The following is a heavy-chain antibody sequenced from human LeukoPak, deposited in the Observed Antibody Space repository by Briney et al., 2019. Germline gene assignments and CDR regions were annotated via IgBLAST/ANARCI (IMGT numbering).Heavy chain of an antibody. V-gene: IGHV3-33*06. CDR2: IWYDGSNK. J-gene: IGHJ5*02. Sequence: GGSLRLSCVASGFTFRNYGMHWVRQAPGKGLEWVAVIWYDGSNKYYADSVKGRFTISRDNSKNTLYLQMNSLRAEDTAVYYCAKDLGGQWLVFWFDPWGQGTLVTVSS. CDR3: AKDLGGQWLVFWFDP. D-gene: IGHD6-19*01. CDR1: GFTFRNYG.